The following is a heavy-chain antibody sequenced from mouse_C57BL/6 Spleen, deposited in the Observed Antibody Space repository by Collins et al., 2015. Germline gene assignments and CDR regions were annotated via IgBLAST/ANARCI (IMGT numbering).Heavy chain of an antibody. D-gene: IGHD4-1*01. CDR1: GYTFTDYY. CDR3: ASEETGTLFM. V-gene: IGHV1-76*01. CDR2: IYPGSGNT. Sequence: QVQLKQSGAELVRPGASVKLSCKASGYTFTDYYINWVKQRPGQGLEWIARIYPGSGNTYYNEKFKGKATLTAEKSSSTAYMQLSSLTSEDSAVYFCASEETGTLFMWGQGTLVTVSA. J-gene: IGHJ3*02.